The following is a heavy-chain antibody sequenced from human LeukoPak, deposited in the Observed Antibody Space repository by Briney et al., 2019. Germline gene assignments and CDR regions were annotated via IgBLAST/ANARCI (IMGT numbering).Heavy chain of an antibody. V-gene: IGHV4-59*01. J-gene: IGHJ4*02. Sequence: SETLSLTCTVSGGSISSYYWSWIRQPPGKGLEWIGYIYYSGSTNYNPSLKSRVTISVDTSKNQFSLKLSSVTAADTAVYYCARTGLGSSSWSSFDYWGQGTLVTVSS. CDR3: ARTGLGSSSWSSFDY. CDR2: IYYSGST. D-gene: IGHD6-13*01. CDR1: GGSISSYY.